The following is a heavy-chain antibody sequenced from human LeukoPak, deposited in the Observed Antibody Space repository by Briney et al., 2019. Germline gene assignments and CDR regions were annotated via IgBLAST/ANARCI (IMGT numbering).Heavy chain of an antibody. J-gene: IGHJ6*03. D-gene: IGHD1/OR15-1a*01. CDR2: ISSSSSYI. V-gene: IGHV3-21*01. CDR3: ARDSKQSMDV. Sequence: GGSLRLSCAASGFTFSSYSMTWVRQAPGKGLEWVSSISSSSSYIYYADSVKGRFTISRDNAKNTLYLQMNSLRAEDTAVYYCARDSKQSMDVWGKGTTVTVSS. CDR1: GFTFSSYS.